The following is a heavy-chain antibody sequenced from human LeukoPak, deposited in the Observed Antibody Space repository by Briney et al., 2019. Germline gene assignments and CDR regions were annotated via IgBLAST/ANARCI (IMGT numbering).Heavy chain of an antibody. V-gene: IGHV4-39*01. D-gene: IGHD2-15*01. CDR3: ARHVCSGASCYSREYYYYSMDV. CDR2: IYYSGST. CDR1: GGSISSSSYY. J-gene: IGHJ6*03. Sequence: PSXXLSLTCTVSGGSISSSSYYWGWIRQPQGKGLEWIVSIYYSGSTYYNPSLKSRVTISENTTKNKFSKKLSSVTAADSAVYYCARHVCSGASCYSREYYYYSMDVWGKGTPVTVSS.